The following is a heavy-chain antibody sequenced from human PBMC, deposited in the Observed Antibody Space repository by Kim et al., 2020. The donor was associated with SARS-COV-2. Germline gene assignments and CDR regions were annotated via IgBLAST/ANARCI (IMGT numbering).Heavy chain of an antibody. V-gene: IGHV1-3*01. CDR2: T. Sequence: TKYSQKLKDRVTITRDTAASTAYMGLSSLRSEDTAVYYCASSYSSGWYDYWGQGTLVTVSS. J-gene: IGHJ4*02. CDR3: ASSYSSGWYDY. D-gene: IGHD6-19*01.